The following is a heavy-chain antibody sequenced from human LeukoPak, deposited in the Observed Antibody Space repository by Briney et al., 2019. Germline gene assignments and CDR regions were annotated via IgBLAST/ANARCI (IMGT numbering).Heavy chain of an antibody. V-gene: IGHV1-2*02. CDR2: INPKRVVT. J-gene: IGHJ4*02. CDR3: ARERPSITLVRGVVNDFDY. Sequence: AAVKVSFKASAYTFTDYYMHWVRQTPGEGGEGMGWINPKRVVTHYAQKFQGIVTMTRATSISTAYMHLSRLISDDTAVYYCARERPSITLVRGVVNDFDYWGQGTLVTVSS. D-gene: IGHD3-10*01. CDR1: AYTFTDYY.